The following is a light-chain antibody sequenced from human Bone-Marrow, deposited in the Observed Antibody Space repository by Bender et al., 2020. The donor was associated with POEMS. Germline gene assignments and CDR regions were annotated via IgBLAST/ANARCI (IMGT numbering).Light chain of an antibody. CDR3: QSYDNSLGGWV. V-gene: IGLV2-14*03. CDR1: SSDVGAYNS. J-gene: IGLJ3*02. CDR2: DVS. Sequence: QSTLTQPASVSGSPGQSITISCTGTSSDVGAYNSVSWYQQYPGKAPKVMIYDVSNRPSGVPDRFSGSKSGTSASLAITGLQAEDEGDYYCQSYDNSLGGWVFGGGTKLTVL.